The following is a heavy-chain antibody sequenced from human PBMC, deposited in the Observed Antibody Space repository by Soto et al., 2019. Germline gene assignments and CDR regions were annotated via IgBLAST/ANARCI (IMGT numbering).Heavy chain of an antibody. CDR3: ARDVGSSSFDY. CDR2: INPSGGST. V-gene: IGHV1-46*01. Sequence: ASVKVSCKASGYTFTSYYMHCVLQSPLQWLDWMGIINPSGGSTSYAQKFQGRVTMTRDTSTSTVYMELSSLRSEDTAVYYCARDVGSSSFDYWGQGTLVTVSS. CDR1: GYTFTSYY. D-gene: IGHD6-6*01. J-gene: IGHJ4*02.